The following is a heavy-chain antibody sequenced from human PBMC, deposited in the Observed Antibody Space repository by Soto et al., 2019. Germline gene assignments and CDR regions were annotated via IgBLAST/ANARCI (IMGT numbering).Heavy chain of an antibody. V-gene: IGHV3-7*01. Sequence: ELQLVESGGGLVQPGGSLRLSCAASGFSLGSYWMIWFRQAPGKGLEWVANRNQDGSERDYVGSVKGRFTFTRDNAKNSLYLQMNSLRAEDTAVYYCARLSTSAGRRDLACWGQGTLVTVSS. CDR1: GFSLGSYW. CDR2: RNQDGSER. J-gene: IGHJ4*02. CDR3: ARLSTSAGRRDLAC.